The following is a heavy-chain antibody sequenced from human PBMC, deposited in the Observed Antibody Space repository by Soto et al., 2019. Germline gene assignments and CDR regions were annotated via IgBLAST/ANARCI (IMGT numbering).Heavy chain of an antibody. D-gene: IGHD3-9*01. V-gene: IGHV3-7*03. CDR1: GFTFSNYL. CDR2: IKQDGSEK. CDR3: ARRMRPYYDILTGYYITDAFDI. J-gene: IGHJ3*02. Sequence: PVGSLRLSCAASGFTFSNYLMSWARQAPGKGLEWVANIKQDGSEKYYVDSVKGRFTVSRDNADNSLYLQMNSLRAEDTAVYYCARRMRPYYDILTGYYITDAFDIWGQGTMVTVSS.